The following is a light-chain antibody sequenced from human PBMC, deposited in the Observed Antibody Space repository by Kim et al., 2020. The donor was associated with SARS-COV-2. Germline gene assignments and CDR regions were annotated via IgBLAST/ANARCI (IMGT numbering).Light chain of an antibody. CDR1: SSNIGARND. V-gene: IGLV1-40*01. CDR2: GNS. J-gene: IGLJ2*01. CDR3: QSYDSSLSGSV. Sequence: QSVLTQPPSVSGDPAQRVTISCTGSSSNIGARNDVHWYQQLPGTAPKLLIYGNSNRPSGVPDRFSGSKSGTSSSLAITGLQAEDEADYYCQSYDSSLSGSVFGGGTQLTVL.